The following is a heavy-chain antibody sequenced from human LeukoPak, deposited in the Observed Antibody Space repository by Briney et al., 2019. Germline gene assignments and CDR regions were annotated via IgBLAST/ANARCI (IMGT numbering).Heavy chain of an antibody. D-gene: IGHD2-8*02. CDR3: ARDQTAVTGVWGTIDY. CDR2: ISYDGSNT. J-gene: IGHJ4*02. Sequence: GGSLRLYCTASGFTFSGYGMHWVRQAPGMGLEWVAIISYDGSNTFYGDSVKGRFTISRDNSKKTLYLQMNSLRTEDTAVYYCARDQTAVTGVWGTIDYWGQGTLVTVSS. CDR1: GFTFSGYG. V-gene: IGHV3-30*03.